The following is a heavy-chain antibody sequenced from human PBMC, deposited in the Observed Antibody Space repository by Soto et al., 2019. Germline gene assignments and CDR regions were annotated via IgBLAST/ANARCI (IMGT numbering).Heavy chain of an antibody. CDR2: IIAIYGTA. Sequence: SVKVSCKASGYTFTSYGISWVRQAPGQGLEWMGGIIAIYGTANYAQKFQGRVTITADESTSTAYMELSSLRSEDTAVYYCARGRIVYCGGDCYPNYYYYYGMDVWGQGTTVTVSS. J-gene: IGHJ6*02. CDR3: ARGRIVYCGGDCYPNYYYYYGMDV. V-gene: IGHV1-69*13. D-gene: IGHD2-21*02. CDR1: GYTFTSYG.